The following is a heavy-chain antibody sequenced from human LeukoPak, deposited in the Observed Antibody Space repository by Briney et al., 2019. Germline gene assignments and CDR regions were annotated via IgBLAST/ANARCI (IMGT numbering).Heavy chain of an antibody. D-gene: IGHD6-13*01. V-gene: IGHV4-59*12. CDR2: IYYSGST. CDR3: ARVGSRGNKVNDY. J-gene: IGHJ4*02. Sequence: KSSETLSLTCTVSGGSISSYYWSWIRQPPGKGLEWIGYIYYSGSTNYNPSLKSRVTISVDTSKNQFSLKLSSVTAADTAVYYCARVGSRGNKVNDYWGQGTLVTVSS. CDR1: GGSISSYY.